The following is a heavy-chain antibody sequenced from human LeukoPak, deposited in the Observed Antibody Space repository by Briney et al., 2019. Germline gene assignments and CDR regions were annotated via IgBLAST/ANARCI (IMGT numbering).Heavy chain of an antibody. D-gene: IGHD6-6*01. CDR1: GFTFSSYS. CDR2: ISSSSSYI. CDR3: ARELSYSSSSGGTFDT. Sequence: GGSLRLSCAASGFTFSSYSMNWVRQAPGKGLEWVSSISSSSSYIYYADSVKGRFTISRDNAKNSLYLQMNSLRAEDTAVYYCARELSYSSSSGGTFDTWGQGTMVTVSS. J-gene: IGHJ3*02. V-gene: IGHV3-21*01.